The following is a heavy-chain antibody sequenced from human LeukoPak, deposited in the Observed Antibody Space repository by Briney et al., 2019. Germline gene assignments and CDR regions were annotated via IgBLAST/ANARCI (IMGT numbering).Heavy chain of an antibody. J-gene: IGHJ6*02. CDR3: ARDSRASTSGYYYGMDV. Sequence: GGSLRLSCAASGFTFSSYWMSWVRQAPGKGLEWVANIKQDGSEKYYVDSVKGRFTISRDNAKNSLYLQMNSLRAEDTAVYYCARDSRASTSGYYYGMDVWGQGTTVTVSS. CDR2: IKQDGSEK. V-gene: IGHV3-7*03. CDR1: GFTFSSYW. D-gene: IGHD2/OR15-2a*01.